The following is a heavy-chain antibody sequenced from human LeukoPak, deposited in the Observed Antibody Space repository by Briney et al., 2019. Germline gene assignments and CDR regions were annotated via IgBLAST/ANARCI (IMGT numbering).Heavy chain of an antibody. Sequence: GGSLRLSCAASGFTFSSQWMSWVRQAPGKGLEWVANINQGGTGKYYVDSVKGRFTISRDNAENSLYLQMNSLRAEDTAVYYCARDLGAFDIWGQGTMVTVSS. V-gene: IGHV3-7*01. J-gene: IGHJ3*02. CDR3: ARDLGAFDI. CDR1: GFTFSSQW. CDR2: INQGGTGK.